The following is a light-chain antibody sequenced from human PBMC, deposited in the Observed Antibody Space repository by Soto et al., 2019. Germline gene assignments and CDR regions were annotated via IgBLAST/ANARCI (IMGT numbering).Light chain of an antibody. CDR1: QSLVHSDGNTY. J-gene: IGKJ5*01. CDR3: IQGTHWPYT. Sequence: DVVMTQSPLSLPVTLGQPASISCRSSQSLVHSDGNTYLNWFQQRPGKSPRRLICKGSNRDSGVPDRFSGSASGTDFTLKISRVEAEDVGVYYCIQGTHWPYTFGQGTRLEIK. CDR2: KGS. V-gene: IGKV2-30*02.